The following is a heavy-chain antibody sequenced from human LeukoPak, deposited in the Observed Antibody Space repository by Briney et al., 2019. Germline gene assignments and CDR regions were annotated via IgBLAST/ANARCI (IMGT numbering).Heavy chain of an antibody. CDR2: INPNSGDT. CDR1: GYTFTGYY. Sequence: GASVKVSCKASGYTFTGYYMHWVRQAPGQGLEWMGWINPNSGDTNYAQKLQGRVTMTRDTSISTAYMELSRLRSDDTAVYYCARDGLPTYYYDSSGRPYDYWGQGTLVTVSS. J-gene: IGHJ4*02. D-gene: IGHD3-22*01. V-gene: IGHV1-2*02. CDR3: ARDGLPTYYYDSSGRPYDY.